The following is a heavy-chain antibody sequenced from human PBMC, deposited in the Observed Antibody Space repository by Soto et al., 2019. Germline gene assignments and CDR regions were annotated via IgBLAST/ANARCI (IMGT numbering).Heavy chain of an antibody. V-gene: IGHV4-30-4*01. CDR1: GGSISSGDYY. J-gene: IGHJ4*02. D-gene: IGHD2-15*01. CDR3: AGPSLFVGRPLAY. Sequence: QVQLQESGPGLVKPSQTLSLTCTVSGGSISSGDYYWSWIRQPPGKGLEWIGYISYGGSTYYNPSLKSRVIISVDTPRNQFSLKRRSVAAPDTAVHYGAGPSLFVGRPLAYGGQGTLVPVSS. CDR2: ISYGGST.